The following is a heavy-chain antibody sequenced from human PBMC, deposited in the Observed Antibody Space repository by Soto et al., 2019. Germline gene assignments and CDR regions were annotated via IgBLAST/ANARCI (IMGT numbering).Heavy chain of an antibody. CDR2: ISAYNGNT. CDR3: ARDRVTYYYDSSGYRYDY. D-gene: IGHD3-22*01. V-gene: IGHV1-18*04. CDR1: GYTFTSYG. J-gene: IGHJ4*02. Sequence: QVQLVQSGAEVKKPGASVKVSCKASGYTFTSYGIGWVRQAPGQGLEWMGWISAYNGNTNYAQKLQGRVTMTTDTSTSTAYMELRSLRSDDTAVYYCARDRVTYYYDSSGYRYDYWGQGTLVTVSS.